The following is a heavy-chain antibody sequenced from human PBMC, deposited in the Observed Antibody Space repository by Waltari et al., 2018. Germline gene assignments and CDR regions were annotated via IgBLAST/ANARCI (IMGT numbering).Heavy chain of an antibody. Sequence: VQLVESGGGLVTLGGPLRLSCAASAFSFSDYYLRWLRRAPGKWLECISYISGGSGDTKYAESVKGRFTIFRDKAENSLYLQINSLRTEDTAVYYCARDNGGHYRGIDYWGQGTLVTVSS. V-gene: IGHV3-11*06. CDR2: ISGGSGDT. J-gene: IGHJ4*02. CDR3: ARDNGGHYRGIDY. CDR1: AFSFSDYY. D-gene: IGHD2-21*01.